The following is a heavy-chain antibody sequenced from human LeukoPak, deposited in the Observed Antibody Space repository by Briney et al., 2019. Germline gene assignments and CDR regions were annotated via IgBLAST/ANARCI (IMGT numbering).Heavy chain of an antibody. CDR1: GFTFAGQA. Sequence: GGSLRLSCAASGFTFAGQAMSWVRQAPGKGLEWVSGISVSSGNTHYADSVKGRFTISRDTSKNTVYLQMNSLRVDDTAVYYCAKKGSRKFDYGGQGTLVTVSS. J-gene: IGHJ4*02. V-gene: IGHV3-23*01. CDR2: ISVSSGNT. D-gene: IGHD6-13*01. CDR3: AKKGSRKFDY.